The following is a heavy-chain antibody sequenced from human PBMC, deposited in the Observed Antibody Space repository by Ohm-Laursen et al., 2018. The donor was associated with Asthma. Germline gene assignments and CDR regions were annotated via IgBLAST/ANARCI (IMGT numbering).Heavy chain of an antibody. D-gene: IGHD3-10*01. CDR3: ARDGRLRGSFDY. CDR2: IYHSVST. V-gene: IGHV4-30-4*01. Sequence: SQTLSLTCTVSGGSISSGDYYWSWIRQPPGKGLEWIGYIYHSVSTYYSPSLKSRVAISVDTSKNQFSLKLSSVTAADTALYYCARDGRLRGSFDYWGQGTLVTVSS. CDR1: GGSISSGDYY. J-gene: IGHJ4*02.